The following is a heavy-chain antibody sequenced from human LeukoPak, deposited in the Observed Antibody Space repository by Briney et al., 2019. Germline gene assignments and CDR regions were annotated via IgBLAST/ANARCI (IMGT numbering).Heavy chain of an antibody. CDR3: ARGGPAAGRFDY. CDR1: GFTVSRNY. CDR2: IYSGGST. D-gene: IGHD6-13*01. V-gene: IGHV3-66*01. J-gene: IGHJ4*02. Sequence: GGSLRLSCAASGFTVSRNYMSWVRQAPGEGLEWVSVIYSGGSTYYADSVKGRFTISTDNSKNTLYLQMNSLRAEDSAGYYCARGGPAAGRFDYWGQGTLVTVSS.